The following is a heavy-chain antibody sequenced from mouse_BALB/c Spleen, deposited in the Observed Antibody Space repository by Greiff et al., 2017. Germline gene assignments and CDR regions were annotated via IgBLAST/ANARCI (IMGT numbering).Heavy chain of an antibody. J-gene: IGHJ4*01. CDR1: GFNIKDTY. CDR3: ASPYGYDAMDY. D-gene: IGHD1-2*01. V-gene: IGHV14-3*02. CDR2: IDPANGNT. Sequence: SGAELVKPGASVKLSCTASGFNIKDTYMHWVKQRPEQGLEWIGRIDPANGNTKYDPKFQGKATITADTSSNTAYLQLSSLTSEDTAVYYCASPYGYDAMDYWGQGTSVTVSS.